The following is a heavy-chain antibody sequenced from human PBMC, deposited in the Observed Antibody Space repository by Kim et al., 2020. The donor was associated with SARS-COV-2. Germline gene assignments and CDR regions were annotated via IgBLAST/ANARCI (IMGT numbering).Heavy chain of an antibody. V-gene: IGHV3-23*01. J-gene: IGHJ4*02. D-gene: IGHD3-10*01. Sequence: GRVTITRDNAKNTLYLQMNSLGAEDTAVYYCAKDGRWGGFRESPSAHFDYWGQGTLVTVSS. CDR3: AKDGRWGGFRESPSAHFDY.